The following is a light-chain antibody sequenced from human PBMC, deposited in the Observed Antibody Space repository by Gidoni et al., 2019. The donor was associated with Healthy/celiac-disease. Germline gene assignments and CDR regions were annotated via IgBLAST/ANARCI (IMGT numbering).Light chain of an antibody. CDR2: EGS. CDR1: SSDVGSYNL. J-gene: IGLJ2*01. V-gene: IGLV2-23*01. CDR3: CSYAGSSGLV. Sequence: QSALTQPASVSGSPGQSITISCTGTSSDVGSYNLVSWYHQHPGKAPKLMIYEGSKRPSGVSNRFSGSKSGNTASLTISGLQSEDEADYYCCSYAGSSGLVFGGGTKLTVL.